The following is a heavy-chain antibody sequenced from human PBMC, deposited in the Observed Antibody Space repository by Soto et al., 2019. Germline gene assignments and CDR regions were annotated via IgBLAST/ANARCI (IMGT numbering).Heavy chain of an antibody. V-gene: IGHV4-4*02. J-gene: IGHJ4*02. CDR3: AGSGFYVFDY. Sequence: SETLSLTCAVSGRSITSNWWSWVRQSPGKGLEWIGEIYHDGRTNYNPSLQSRVTISVDKSKNQFSLRLNSVTAADTAMYYCAGSGFYVFDYWGQGTLVTVSS. D-gene: IGHD3-22*01. CDR2: IYHDGRT. CDR1: GRSITSNW.